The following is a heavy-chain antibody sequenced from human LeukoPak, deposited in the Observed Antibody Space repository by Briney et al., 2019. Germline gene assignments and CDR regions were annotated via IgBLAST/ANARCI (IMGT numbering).Heavy chain of an antibody. V-gene: IGHV1-2*02. CDR3: ARGRSEWLPPSYGY. D-gene: IGHD3-3*01. CDR2: VNPNSGGS. J-gene: IGHJ4*02. Sequence: GASVKVSCKASGYTFTGYYIHWVRQAPGQGLEWMGWVNPNSGGSKYAQKFQGRVTMTRDTSISTAYMELSRLRYDDTAVYYCARGRSEWLPPSYGYWGQGTLVTVSS. CDR1: GYTFTGYY.